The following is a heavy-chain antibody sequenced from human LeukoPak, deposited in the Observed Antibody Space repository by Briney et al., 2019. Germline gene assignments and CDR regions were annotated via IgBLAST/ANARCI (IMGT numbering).Heavy chain of an antibody. D-gene: IGHD6-19*01. V-gene: IGHV4-34*11. CDR1: GGSFIDYY. Sequence: PSETLSLTCAVYGGSFIDYYWSWLRQPPGKGLEWIGYIFYSGTTDYNPSLKSRVTISVDSSKNQFSLKMTSVTAADTAVYYCERDRSRYSSRYFDFWGQGTLVTVSS. CDR2: IFYSGTT. CDR3: ERDRSRYSSRYFDF. J-gene: IGHJ4*02.